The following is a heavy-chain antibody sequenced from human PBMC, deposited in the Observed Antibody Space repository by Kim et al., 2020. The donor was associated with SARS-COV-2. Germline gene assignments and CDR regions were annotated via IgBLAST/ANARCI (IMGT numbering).Heavy chain of an antibody. CDR2: INPTGGST. CDR1: GYTFISYY. J-gene: IGHJ4*02. V-gene: IGHV1-46*01. CDR3: TRGNCPYQSRLYPFDY. Sequence: ASVKVSCKVFGYTFISYYIHWVRQAPGQGLEWMGMINPTGGSTDYAQKFQGRVTMTRDTSTSTLYMELSRLRSDDTAVYYCTRGNCPYQSRLYPFDYWGQGTLVTVSS. D-gene: IGHD2-15*01.